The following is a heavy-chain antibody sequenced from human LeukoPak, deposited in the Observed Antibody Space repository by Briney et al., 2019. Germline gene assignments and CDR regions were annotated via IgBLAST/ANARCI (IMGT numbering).Heavy chain of an antibody. J-gene: IGHJ4*02. CDR3: ARDWVVYSSSWLTIFDY. V-gene: IGHV1-2*02. Sequence: GASVKVSCKASGYTFTGYYMHWVRQAPGQGLEWMGWINPNSGGTNYAQKFQGRVTMTRDTSISTAYMELSRLRSDDTAVYYCARDWVVYSSSWLTIFDYWGQGTLVTVSS. CDR1: GYTFTGYY. D-gene: IGHD6-13*01. CDR2: INPNSGGT.